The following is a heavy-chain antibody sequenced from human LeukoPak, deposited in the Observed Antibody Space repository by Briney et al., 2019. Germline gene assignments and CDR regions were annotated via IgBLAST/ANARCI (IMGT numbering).Heavy chain of an antibody. V-gene: IGHV1-18*04. D-gene: IGHD3-9*01. J-gene: IGHJ6*04. Sequence: ASVKVSCKASGYTFTSYGITWVRQAPGQGLEWMGWISAYNGNTNYAQNLQGRVTMTTDTSTSTAYMELRSLSSDDTAVYYCARDSPVRYFDWSLPEGDHYYGMDVWGKGTTVTVSS. CDR2: ISAYNGNT. CDR3: ARDSPVRYFDWSLPEGDHYYGMDV. CDR1: GYTFTSYG.